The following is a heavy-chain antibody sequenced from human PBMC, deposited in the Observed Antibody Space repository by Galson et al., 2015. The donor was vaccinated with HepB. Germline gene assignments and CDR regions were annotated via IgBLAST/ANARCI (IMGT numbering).Heavy chain of an antibody. V-gene: IGHV3-7*01. CDR1: GFTFSSYW. CDR2: IKQDGSEK. D-gene: IGHD3-22*01. J-gene: IGHJ1*01. Sequence: LRLSCAASGFTFSSYWMSWVRQAPGKGLEWVANIKQDGSEKYYVDSVKGRFTISRDNAKNSLYLQMNSLRAEDTAVYYCASLRVVVITGAIWKYFQHWGRGTLVTVSS. CDR3: ASLRVVVITGAIWKYFQH.